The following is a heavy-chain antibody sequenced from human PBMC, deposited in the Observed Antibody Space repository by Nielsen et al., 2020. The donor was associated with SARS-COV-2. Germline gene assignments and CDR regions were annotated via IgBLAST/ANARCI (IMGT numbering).Heavy chain of an antibody. V-gene: IGHV3-23*01. CDR1: GFTFSAYA. J-gene: IGHJ4*02. D-gene: IGHD1-26*01. CDR2: VSGDVAHTT. Sequence: GESLKISCAASGFTFSAYAMIWVRQAAGKGLEWVSAVSGDVAHTTYYADSVKGRFTISRDNSKNTLYLQMNGLRAEDTAVYYCARTYSGSYWGYFDYWGQGTLVTVSS. CDR3: ARTYSGSYWGYFDY.